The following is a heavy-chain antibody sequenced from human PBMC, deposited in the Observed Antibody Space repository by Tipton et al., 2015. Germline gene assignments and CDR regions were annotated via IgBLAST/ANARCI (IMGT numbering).Heavy chain of an antibody. V-gene: IGHV4-38-2*01. J-gene: IGHJ5*02. CDR3: ARARGRHGGLFDP. D-gene: IGHD4-23*01. CDR1: AYSISTDYY. Sequence: LRLSCAVSAYSISTDYYWVWIRQPPGKGLEWIGAISHSGKTYSNPSLKSRVTISADTSKNQFSLKMSSVTASDTAVYYCARARGRHGGLFDPWCQGILVTVSS. CDR2: ISHSGKT.